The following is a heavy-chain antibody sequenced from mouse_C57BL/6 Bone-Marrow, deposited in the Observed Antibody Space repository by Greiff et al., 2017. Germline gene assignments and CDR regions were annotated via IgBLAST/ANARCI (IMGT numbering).Heavy chain of an antibody. J-gene: IGHJ3*01. V-gene: IGHV5-12*01. D-gene: IGHD2-1*01. CDR2: ISNGGGST. CDR3: AREGVYYASFAY. CDR1: GFTFSDYY. Sequence: EVKLMESGGGLVQPGGSLKLSCAASGFTFSDYYMYWVRQTPEKRLEWVAYISNGGGSTYYPDTVKGRFTISRDNAKNTLYLQMSRLKSEDTAMYYCAREGVYYASFAYWGQGTLVTVSA.